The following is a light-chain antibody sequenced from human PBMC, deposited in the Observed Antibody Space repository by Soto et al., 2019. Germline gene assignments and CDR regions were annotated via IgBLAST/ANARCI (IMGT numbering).Light chain of an antibody. CDR2: GAS. J-gene: IGKJ3*01. V-gene: IGKV3-20*01. CDR3: XQYGSSPFT. Sequence: EIVLTQSPGTLSLSPGERATLSCRASQSVGGTYLAWYRQRPGQTPRLLIYGASTRATGIPDRFSGSGSGXDXXXXXXXLXPEDFAXXXXXQYGSSPFTFGPGTKVDIK. CDR1: QSVGGTY.